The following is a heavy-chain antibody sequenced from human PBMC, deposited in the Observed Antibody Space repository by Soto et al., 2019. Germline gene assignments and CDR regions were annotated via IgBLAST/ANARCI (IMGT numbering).Heavy chain of an antibody. J-gene: IGHJ4*02. CDR3: AKTRYTRSLKYYFDH. D-gene: IGHD2-2*02. CDR2: IDPSNGQA. CDR1: GYTFTGYG. Sequence: QVQLLQSGAEVKESGASVKVSRKASGYTFTGYGISWVRQAPGQGLEWMGWIDPSNGQAHYAQDLQGTVTMTKDTSTSTVYMELRSLRSDDTAVYYCAKTRYTRSLKYYFDHWGQGTLVTVSS. V-gene: IGHV1-18*04.